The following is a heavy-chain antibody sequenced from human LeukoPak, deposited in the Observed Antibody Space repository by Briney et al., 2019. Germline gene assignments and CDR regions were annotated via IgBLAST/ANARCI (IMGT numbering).Heavy chain of an antibody. J-gene: IGHJ5*02. D-gene: IGHD3-10*01. CDR3: ARPHYGSGSYGFDP. Sequence: SETLSLTCIVSGGSISSSNYYWGWIRQSPGKGLEWIGSIYSRGSTYYNPSLKSRVTISVDTSKNQFSLKLSSVTAADTAVYYCARPHYGSGSYGFDPWGQGTLVTVSS. CDR1: GGSISSSNYY. V-gene: IGHV4-39*07. CDR2: IYSRGST.